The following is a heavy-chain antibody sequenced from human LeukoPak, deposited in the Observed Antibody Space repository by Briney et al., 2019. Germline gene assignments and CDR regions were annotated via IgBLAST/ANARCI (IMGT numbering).Heavy chain of an antibody. CDR2: INHSGST. D-gene: IGHD6-6*01. Sequence: PSETLSLTCAVYGGSFSGYYWSWIRQPPGKGLEWIGEINHSGSTNYNPSLKGRVTISVDTSKNQFSLKLSSVTAADTAVYYCARRYSSSSFNWFDPWGQGTLVTVPS. J-gene: IGHJ5*02. CDR1: GGSFSGYY. V-gene: IGHV4-34*01. CDR3: ARRYSSSSFNWFDP.